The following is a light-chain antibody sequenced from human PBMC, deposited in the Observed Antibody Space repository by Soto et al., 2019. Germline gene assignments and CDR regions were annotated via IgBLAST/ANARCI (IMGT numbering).Light chain of an antibody. CDR3: SSYTVINTAV. Sequence: QSALTQPASGSVAPGQSISISCTGSSSDVGAYNYVAWYQQKPGKAPKLLIYEVDHRPSGISHRFSGSKSGNTASLTISGLQTEDEADYYCSSYTVINTAVFGGGTKLTVL. CDR2: EVD. J-gene: IGLJ3*02. CDR1: SSDVGAYNY. V-gene: IGLV2-14*01.